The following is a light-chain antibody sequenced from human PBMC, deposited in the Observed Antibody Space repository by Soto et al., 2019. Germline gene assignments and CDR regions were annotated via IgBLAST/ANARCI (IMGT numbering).Light chain of an antibody. CDR3: AAWDDSLNGVV. Sequence: QAVVTQPPSASGTPGQRVTISCSGSSSNIGSHTVNWYQQLPGTAPRLLIYNTYYRPSGVPDRFSGSKSGTSASLAISGLQSEDEADYYCAAWDDSLNGVVFGGGIKLTVL. V-gene: IGLV1-44*01. CDR2: NTY. CDR1: SSNIGSHT. J-gene: IGLJ2*01.